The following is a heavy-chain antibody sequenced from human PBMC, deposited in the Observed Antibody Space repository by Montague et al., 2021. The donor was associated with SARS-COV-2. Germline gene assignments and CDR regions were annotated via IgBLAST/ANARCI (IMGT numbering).Heavy chain of an antibody. CDR3: ARIPVGSKYYFDF. CDR2: RYYRSDWYN. Sequence: CAISGDSVSGMILTRNSIRQSPSTHPEWLGRRYYRSDWYNDYAESVKSRITIDPDTSKHQFTLHLNSVTPEDTAVYYCARIPVGSKYYFDFWGQGTLVTVAS. D-gene: IGHD2-2*01. CDR1: GDSVSGMILT. V-gene: IGHV6-1*01. J-gene: IGHJ4*02.